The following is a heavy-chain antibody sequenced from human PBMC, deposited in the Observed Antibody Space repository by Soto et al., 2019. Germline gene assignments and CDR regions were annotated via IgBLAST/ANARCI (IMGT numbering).Heavy chain of an antibody. CDR2: IYYSGST. Sequence: SETLSLTCTVSGGSISSSSYYWGWIRQPPGKGLEWIGSIYYSGSTYYNPSLKSRVTISVDTSKNQFSLKLSSVTAADTAVYYCARLGLYYDFWSGYFGGRNWFDPWGQGTLVTLSS. V-gene: IGHV4-39*01. CDR3: ARLGLYYDFWSGYFGGRNWFDP. D-gene: IGHD3-3*01. CDR1: GGSISSSSYY. J-gene: IGHJ5*02.